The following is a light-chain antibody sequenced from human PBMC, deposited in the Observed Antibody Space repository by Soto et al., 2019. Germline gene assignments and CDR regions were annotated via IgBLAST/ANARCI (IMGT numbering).Light chain of an antibody. CDR3: QAWDTGTVV. V-gene: IGLV3-1*01. CDR1: KLGDRY. J-gene: IGLJ2*01. Sequence: SSELTQPPSVSVSPGQTASITCSGDKLGDRYACWYQQRPGQSPVLVIYQDTKRPSGIPERFSGSNFGNTATLTISGTQAVDEADYYCQAWDTGTVVFGEGTKLTVL. CDR2: QDT.